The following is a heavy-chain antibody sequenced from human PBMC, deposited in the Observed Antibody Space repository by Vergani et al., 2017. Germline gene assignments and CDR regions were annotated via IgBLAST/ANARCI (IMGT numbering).Heavy chain of an antibody. D-gene: IGHD3-10*01. CDR3: AREGRHGWFDP. Sequence: QVQLVQSGAEVKKPGSSVKVSCKASGGTFSSYAISWVRQAPGQGLEWMGGINPNSGGTNYAQKCQGRVTMTRDTSISTAYMELSRLRSDDTAVYYCAREGRHGWFDPWGQGTLVTVSS. CDR1: GGTFSSYA. J-gene: IGHJ5*02. V-gene: IGHV1-2*02. CDR2: INPNSGGT.